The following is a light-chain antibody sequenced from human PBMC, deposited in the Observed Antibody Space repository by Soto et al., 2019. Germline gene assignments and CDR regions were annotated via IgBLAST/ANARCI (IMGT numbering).Light chain of an antibody. V-gene: IGKV3-11*01. CDR1: QSVSSY. CDR3: QQRSNWPPIT. Sequence: EVVLTQSPVTLSLSPGERATLSCRASQSVSSYLAWYQQKPGQAPRLLIYDASNRATGVPARFSGSGSGTDFTLTITSIEPEDFAVYYCQQRSNWPPITFGQGTRLDIK. J-gene: IGKJ5*01. CDR2: DAS.